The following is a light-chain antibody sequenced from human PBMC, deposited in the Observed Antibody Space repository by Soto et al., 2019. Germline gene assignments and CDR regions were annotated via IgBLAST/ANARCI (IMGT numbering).Light chain of an antibody. J-gene: IGLJ2*01. CDR1: SGHSNYA. CDR3: QTWGSGSVV. CDR2: LNSDGSH. Sequence: QPVLTQSPSASASLGASVKLTCTLSSGHSNYAIAWHQQQSEKGPPYLMKLNSDGSHSKGDWIPDRFSVSSSGAERYLPISSLQSEDEADYYCQTWGSGSVVFGGGTKVTVL. V-gene: IGLV4-69*01.